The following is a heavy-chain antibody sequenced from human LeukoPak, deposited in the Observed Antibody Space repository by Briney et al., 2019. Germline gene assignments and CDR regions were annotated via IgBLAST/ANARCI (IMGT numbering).Heavy chain of an antibody. D-gene: IGHD1-26*01. V-gene: IGHV1-46*01. J-gene: IGHJ4*02. Sequence: VASVKVSCKASGYTFTSYYMHWVRQAPGQGLEWMGIINPSGGSTSYAQKFQGRVTMTRDTSTSTVYMELRSLRSDDTAVYYCARDQREWELGTYADYWGQGTLVTVSS. CDR1: GYTFTSYY. CDR3: ARDQREWELGTYADY. CDR2: INPSGGST.